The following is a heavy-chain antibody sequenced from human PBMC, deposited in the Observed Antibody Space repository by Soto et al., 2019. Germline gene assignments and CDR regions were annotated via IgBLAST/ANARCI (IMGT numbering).Heavy chain of an antibody. CDR2: INHSGRT. D-gene: IGHD3-3*01. V-gene: IGHV4-34*01. CDR1: GGSFSGYY. J-gene: IGHJ3*02. Sequence: QVQLQQWGAGLLKPSETLSLTCAVYGGSFSGYYWSWIRQPPGKGPEWIGEINHSGRTNYNPSLKSRVTLSVDPAKNQFALKLSSVTAADTAVYYSRITIFGGAQGDGFDIWGQGTMVTVSS. CDR3: RITIFGGAQGDGFDI.